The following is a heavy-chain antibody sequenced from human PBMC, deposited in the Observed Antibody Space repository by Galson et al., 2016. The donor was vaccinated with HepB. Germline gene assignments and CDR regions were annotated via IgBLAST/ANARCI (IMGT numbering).Heavy chain of an antibody. CDR2: IYHSGNA. J-gene: IGHJ4*02. Sequence: TLSLTCTVSGGSISSGGYPWSWIRHHPGEGLEWIGYIYHSGNAYYNASLKSRVTISVDTSKNQFFLKLTSLTAADTAVYFCARGGRKGLWGYYFDYWGQGTLVTVSS. CDR3: ARGGRKGLWGYYFDY. CDR1: GGSISSGGYP. D-gene: IGHD3-16*01. V-gene: IGHV4-31*03.